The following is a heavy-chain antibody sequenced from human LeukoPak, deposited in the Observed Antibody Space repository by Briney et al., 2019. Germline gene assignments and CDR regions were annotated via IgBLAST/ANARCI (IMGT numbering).Heavy chain of an antibody. Sequence: GGSLRLSCTASGFTFSSYSMNWVRQAPGKGLEWVSSISSSSSYIYYADSVKGRFTISRDNAKNSLYLQMNSLRAVDTAVYYCARGEVLLWFGESESGYYYGMDVWGKGTTVTVSS. D-gene: IGHD3-10*01. J-gene: IGHJ6*04. V-gene: IGHV3-21*01. CDR2: ISSSSSYI. CDR1: GFTFSSYS. CDR3: ARGEVLLWFGESESGYYYGMDV.